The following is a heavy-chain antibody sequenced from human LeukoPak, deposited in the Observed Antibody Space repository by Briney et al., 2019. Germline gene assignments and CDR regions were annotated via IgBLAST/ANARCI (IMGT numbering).Heavy chain of an antibody. Sequence: PGGSLRLSCAASGFTFSSYGMHSVRQAPGKGLEWVALIWDDGSKQYYADSVKGRFTISRDNSDNTMSLQMNSLRAEDTAVYYCARGGLEQLSLLLLDYWGQGSLVTVSS. V-gene: IGHV3-33*01. CDR1: GFTFSSYG. CDR3: ARGGLEQLSLLLLDY. J-gene: IGHJ4*02. D-gene: IGHD1-1*01. CDR2: IWDDGSKQ.